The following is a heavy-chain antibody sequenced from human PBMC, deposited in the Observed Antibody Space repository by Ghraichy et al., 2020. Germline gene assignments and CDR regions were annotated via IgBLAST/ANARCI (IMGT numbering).Heavy chain of an antibody. J-gene: IGHJ5*02. CDR1: GYTFTSYA. CDR2: INTNTGNP. V-gene: IGHV7-4-1*02. Sequence: ASVKVSCKASGYTFTSYAMNWVRQAPGQGLEWMGWINTNTGNPTYAQGFTGRFVFSLDTSVSTAYLQISSLKAEDTAVYYCARDSRQHIAVAGTVRFDPWGQGTLVTVSS. CDR3: ARDSRQHIAVAGTVRFDP. D-gene: IGHD6-19*01.